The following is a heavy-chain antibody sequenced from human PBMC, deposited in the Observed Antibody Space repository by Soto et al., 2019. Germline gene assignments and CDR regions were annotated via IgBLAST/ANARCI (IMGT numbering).Heavy chain of an antibody. CDR1: GFTFSNAW. D-gene: IGHD2-2*01. V-gene: IGHV3-15*01. CDR2: IKSKTDGKTT. CDR3: TAPPMPEAAFDI. Sequence: PGGSLRLSFAASGFTFSNAWMSWVRQAPGKGREWVGRIKSKTDGKTTDYAAPVKGRFTISRDDSKNTLYLQMNSLKTEDTAVYYCTAPPMPEAAFDIWGQGTMVTVSS. J-gene: IGHJ3*02.